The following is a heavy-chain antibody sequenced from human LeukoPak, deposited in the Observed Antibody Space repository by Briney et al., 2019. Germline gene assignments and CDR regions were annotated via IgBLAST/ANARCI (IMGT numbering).Heavy chain of an antibody. J-gene: IGHJ5*02. Sequence: ASVKVSCKASGYTFTTYSIHWVRQAPGQRLEWMGRINGGNDNTRYSQKFQGRVTITRDTSASTAYMELSSLRSGDTAVYYCARGIVVEPTANWFDPWGQGILVTVSS. CDR1: GYTFTTYS. V-gene: IGHV1-3*01. CDR2: INGGNDNT. CDR3: ARGIVVEPTANWFDP. D-gene: IGHD2-2*01.